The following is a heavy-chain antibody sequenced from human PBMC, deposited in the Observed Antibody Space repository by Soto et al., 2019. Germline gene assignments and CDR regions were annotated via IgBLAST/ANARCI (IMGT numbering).Heavy chain of an antibody. CDR1: GFTFSSYA. CDR3: AIGAHGSGSYYYFDY. Sequence: PGGSLRLSCAASGFTFSSYAMHWVRQAPGKGLEWVAVISYDGSNKYYADSVKGRFTISRDNSKNTLYLQMNSLRAEDTAVYYCAIGAHGSGSYYYFDYWGQGTLVTVSS. J-gene: IGHJ4*02. V-gene: IGHV3-30-3*01. CDR2: ISYDGSNK. D-gene: IGHD3-10*01.